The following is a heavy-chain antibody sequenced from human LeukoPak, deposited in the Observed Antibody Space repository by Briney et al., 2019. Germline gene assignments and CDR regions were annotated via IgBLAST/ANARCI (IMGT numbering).Heavy chain of an antibody. V-gene: IGHV3-20*04. CDR1: GFSNADYG. J-gene: IGHJ4*02. Sequence: GGPLRLSCVGAGFSNADYGMSWVRQGPGKGLEWVAGIDWNGDALQYADSVKGPFTISRDNAKNSLYLQMDILRPEDTGVYYCARDLSATWYSLAYWGQGTLVTVSS. CDR2: IDWNGDAL. D-gene: IGHD2-21*02. CDR3: ARDLSATWYSLAY.